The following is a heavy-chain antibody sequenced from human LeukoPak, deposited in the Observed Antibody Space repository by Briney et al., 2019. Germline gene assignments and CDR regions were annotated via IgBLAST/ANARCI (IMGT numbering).Heavy chain of an antibody. V-gene: IGHV1-69*13. J-gene: IGHJ4*02. CDR3: ARVTPYYDFDY. CDR2: IIPIFGTA. CDR1: GGAFSSYA. Sequence: ASVTVSCKASGGAFSSYAISWVRQAPGQGLEWMGGIIPIFGTANYAQKFQGRVTITADESASTAYMELSSLRSEDTAVYYCARVTPYYDFDYWGQGTLVTVSS. D-gene: IGHD3-3*01.